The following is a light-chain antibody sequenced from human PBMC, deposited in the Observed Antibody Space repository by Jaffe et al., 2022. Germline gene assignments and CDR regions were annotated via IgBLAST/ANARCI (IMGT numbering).Light chain of an antibody. V-gene: IGLV3-1*01. CDR2: QDN. J-gene: IGLJ3*02. CDR3: QTWDITTHIV. CDR1: NLGKKF. Sequence: SYELTQPPSLSVSPGQTARITCSGDNLGKKFTSWYQQKAGQSPLLVIYQDNKRPSGIPERFSGSNSGNTATLTISGTQPMDEADYYCQTWDITTHIVFGGGTKLTVL.